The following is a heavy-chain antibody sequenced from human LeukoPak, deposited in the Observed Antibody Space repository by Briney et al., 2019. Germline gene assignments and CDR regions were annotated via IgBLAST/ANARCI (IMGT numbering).Heavy chain of an antibody. D-gene: IGHD6-19*01. CDR2: IYYSGST. CDR1: GGSISSSSHY. Sequence: SETLSLTCTVSGGSISSSSHYWGWIRQPPGKGLEWITSIYYSGSTYYNPSLKSRVTISVDTSKNQFSLKLSSVTAADTAVYYCARDPGYSSGYSTGYFDYWGQGTLVTVPS. V-gene: IGHV4-39*07. CDR3: ARDPGYSSGYSTGYFDY. J-gene: IGHJ4*02.